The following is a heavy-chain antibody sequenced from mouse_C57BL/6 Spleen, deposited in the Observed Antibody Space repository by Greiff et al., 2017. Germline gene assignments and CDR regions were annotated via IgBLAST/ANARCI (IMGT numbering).Heavy chain of an antibody. V-gene: IGHV1-22*01. CDR1: GYTFTDYN. Sequence: EVMLVESGPELVKPGASVKMSCKASGYTFTDYNMHWVKQSHGKSLEWIGYINPNNGGTSYNQKFKGKATLTVNKSSSTAYMELRSLTSEDSAVYYCAGLRSAWFAYWGQGTLVTVSA. D-gene: IGHD1-1*01. CDR3: AGLRSAWFAY. CDR2: INPNNGGT. J-gene: IGHJ3*01.